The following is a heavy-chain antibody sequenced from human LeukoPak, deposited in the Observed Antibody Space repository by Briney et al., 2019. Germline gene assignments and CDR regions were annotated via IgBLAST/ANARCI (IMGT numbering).Heavy chain of an antibody. Sequence: GASVKVSCKASGYTFTTYGISWVRQAPGQGLEWMGWISAYNGNTNYAQKFQGRVTMTTDTSTSTAYMELRSLTSDDTAVYYCAREFAYYSHTHDAFDIWGQGTMVTVSS. D-gene: IGHD3-10*01. CDR1: GYTFTTYG. J-gene: IGHJ3*02. CDR2: ISAYNGNT. V-gene: IGHV1-18*01. CDR3: AREFAYYSHTHDAFDI.